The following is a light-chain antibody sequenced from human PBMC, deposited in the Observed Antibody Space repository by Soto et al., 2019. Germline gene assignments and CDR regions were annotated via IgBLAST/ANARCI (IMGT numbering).Light chain of an antibody. J-gene: IGKJ2*01. CDR2: AAS. Sequence: AIRMTQSPSSFSASTGDRVTITCRASQGISSYLAWYQQKPGKAPKLLVYAASTLQYGVPSRFSGSRSGTDFTLTISCLQSEDFATYFCQQYYTYPQTFGQGTKVDIK. V-gene: IGKV1-8*01. CDR3: QQYYTYPQT. CDR1: QGISSY.